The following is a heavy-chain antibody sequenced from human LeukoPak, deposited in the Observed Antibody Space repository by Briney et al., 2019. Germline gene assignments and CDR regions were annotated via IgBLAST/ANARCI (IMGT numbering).Heavy chain of an antibody. D-gene: IGHD3-10*01. J-gene: IGHJ6*02. CDR3: ARAPGAMVRGVIPYYYYGMDV. V-gene: IGHV4-34*01. Sequence: SETLCLTCAVYGGSFSGYYWSWIRQPPGKGLEWIGEINHSGSTNYNPSLKSRVTISVDTSKNQFSLRLSSVTAADTAVYYCARAPGAMVRGVIPYYYYGMDVWGQGTKVTVSS. CDR1: GGSFSGYY. CDR2: INHSGST.